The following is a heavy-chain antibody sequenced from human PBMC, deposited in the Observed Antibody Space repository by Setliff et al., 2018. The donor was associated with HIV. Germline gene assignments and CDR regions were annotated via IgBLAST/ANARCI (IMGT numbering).Heavy chain of an antibody. J-gene: IGHJ6*02. D-gene: IGHD2-2*01. CDR1: GFSISSRYY. V-gene: IGHV4-38-2*02. Sequence: SETLSLTCDVSGFSISSRYYWGWIRQSPGKGLEWIGNIYHTGSSYYNPSLKSRVTMSVDTSKNQFSLKLSSVTAADTAVYYCARERGYCSSTSCYAPYYYYGMDVWGQGTTVTAP. CDR2: IYHTGSS. CDR3: ARERGYCSSTSCYAPYYYYGMDV.